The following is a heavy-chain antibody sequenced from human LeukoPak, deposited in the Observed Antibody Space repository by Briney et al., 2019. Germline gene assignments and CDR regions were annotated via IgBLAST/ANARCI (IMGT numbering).Heavy chain of an antibody. J-gene: IGHJ6*02. CDR1: GFTFSSYA. CDR2: ISGSGGST. D-gene: IGHD3-22*01. Sequence: GGSLRLSCAASGFTFSSYAMSWVRQAPGKGLGWVSAISGSGGSTYYADSVKGRFTISRDNSKNTLYLQMNSLRAEDTAVYYCATHYDSSGYPNYYYGMDVWGQGTTVTVSS. V-gene: IGHV3-23*01. CDR3: ATHYDSSGYPNYYYGMDV.